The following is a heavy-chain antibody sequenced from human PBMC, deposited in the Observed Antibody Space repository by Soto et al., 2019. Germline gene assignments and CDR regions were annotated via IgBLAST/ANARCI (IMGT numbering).Heavy chain of an antibody. CDR3: ARVVRGVVNWFDP. V-gene: IGHV1-18*01. J-gene: IGHJ5*02. CDR2: IATYNNNK. D-gene: IGHD3-10*01. CDR1: GDTFANFG. Sequence: HLAQSGPEVKRPGASITVSCKTSGDTFANFGLSWVRQAPGQGLEWMGWIATYNNNKNYAQKFQGRLTLTIDTPTSTAYMELESLGYDDTAVYYCARVVRGVVNWFDPWGQGTLVTVSS.